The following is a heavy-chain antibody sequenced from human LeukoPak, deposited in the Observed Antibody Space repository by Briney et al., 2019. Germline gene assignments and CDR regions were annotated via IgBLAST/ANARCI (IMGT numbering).Heavy chain of an antibody. Sequence: PGGSLRLSCAASGFTFSSYRMNWVRQAPGKGLEWVASISSGSSYIYYADSVKGRFTISRDNAKNSLYLQMNSLRAEDTAVYYCAREDYNSLFFDYWGQGTLVTVSS. CDR2: ISSGSSYI. J-gene: IGHJ4*02. D-gene: IGHD1-14*01. V-gene: IGHV3-21*01. CDR3: AREDYNSLFFDY. CDR1: GFTFSSYR.